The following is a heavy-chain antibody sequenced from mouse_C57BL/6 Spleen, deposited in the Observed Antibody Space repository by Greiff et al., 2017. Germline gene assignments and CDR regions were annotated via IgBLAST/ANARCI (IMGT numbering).Heavy chain of an antibody. CDR1: GFTFSDYY. V-gene: IGHV5-16*01. J-gene: IGHJ4*01. Sequence: EVKLMESEGGLVQPGSSMKLSCTASGFTFSDYYMAWVRQVPEKGLEWVANINYDGSSTYYLDSLKSRFIISRDNAKNILYLQMSSLKSEDTATYYCAVVANYAMDYWGQGTSVTVSS. CDR3: AVVANYAMDY. CDR2: INYDGSST. D-gene: IGHD1-1*01.